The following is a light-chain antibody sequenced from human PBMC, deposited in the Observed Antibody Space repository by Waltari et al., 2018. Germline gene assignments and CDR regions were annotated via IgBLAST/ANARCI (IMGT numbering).Light chain of an antibody. J-gene: IGLJ3*02. CDR3: GTWDSSLNGHWV. CDR1: SSNIAKNY. Sequence: QSVLTQPPSVSSAPGQTVSISCSGRSSNIAKNYVSWYRQVPETAPQLLIYENNKRPSGIPDRFSGSKSGTSATLGITGLQTGDEADYYCGTWDSSLNGHWVFGGGTKVTVL. V-gene: IGLV1-51*02. CDR2: ENN.